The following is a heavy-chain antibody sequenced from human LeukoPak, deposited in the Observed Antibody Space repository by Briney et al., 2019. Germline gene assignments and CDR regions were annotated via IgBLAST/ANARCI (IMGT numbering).Heavy chain of an antibody. CDR2: IRYDGSNK. CDR1: GFTFSSYG. Sequence: GGSLRLSCAASGFTFSSYGMHWVRQAPGKGLEWVAFIRYDGSNKYYADSVKGRFTISRDNSKNTLYLQMKSLRAEDTAVYYCARDPDTYYYDSSGYTHFDYWGQGTLVTVSS. V-gene: IGHV3-30*02. CDR3: ARDPDTYYYDSSGYTHFDY. J-gene: IGHJ4*02. D-gene: IGHD3-22*01.